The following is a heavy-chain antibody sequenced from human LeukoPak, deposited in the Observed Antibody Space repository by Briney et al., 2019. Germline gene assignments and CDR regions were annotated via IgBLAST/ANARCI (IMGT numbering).Heavy chain of an antibody. D-gene: IGHD2-15*01. V-gene: IGHV3-23*01. CDR2: ISGSGGST. Sequence: GGSLRLSCAASGFTFSSYAMSWVRQAPGKGLEWVSAISGSGGSTYYADSVKGRFTISRDNSKNTLYLQMNSLRVEDTAVYYCAKDPGYCSGGSCYSHYWGQGTLVTVSS. J-gene: IGHJ4*02. CDR3: AKDPGYCSGGSCYSHY. CDR1: GFTFSSYA.